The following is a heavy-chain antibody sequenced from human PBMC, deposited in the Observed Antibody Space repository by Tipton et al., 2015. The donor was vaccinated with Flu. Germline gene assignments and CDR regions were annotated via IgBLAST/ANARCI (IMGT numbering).Heavy chain of an antibody. CDR2: ISYDGSNK. CDR3: AKGVQWLVLVYGMDV. CDR1: GFTFSTYG. V-gene: IGHV3-30*18. J-gene: IGHJ6*02. D-gene: IGHD6-19*01. Sequence: QLVQSGGGVVQPGRSLRLSCAASGFTFSTYGIHWVRQAPGKGLEWVAVISYDGSNKYYADSVKGRFTISRDNSKNTLYLQMNSLRAEDTGVYYCAKGVQWLVLVYGMDVWGQGTTVTVSS.